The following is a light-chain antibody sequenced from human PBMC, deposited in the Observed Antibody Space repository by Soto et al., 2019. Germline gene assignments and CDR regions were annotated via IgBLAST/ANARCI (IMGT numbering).Light chain of an antibody. V-gene: IGKV1-5*01. CDR2: DAS. CDR1: QTISTW. J-gene: IGKJ1*01. Sequence: DIQVTQSPSTLSASVGDRVTITCRASQTISTWMAWYQQKPGKAPKLLIYDASTLESGVPSRFSGSGSGTEFNLIISGLQPDDYATYSCQQYTNTNNPWMFGQGTKVEI. CDR3: QQYTNTNNPWM.